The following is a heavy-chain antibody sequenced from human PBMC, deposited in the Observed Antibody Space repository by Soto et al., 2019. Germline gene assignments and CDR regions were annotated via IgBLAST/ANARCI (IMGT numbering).Heavy chain of an antibody. J-gene: IGHJ3*02. CDR1: GYSFTSYW. Sequence: GESLKISCKGSGYSFTSYWISRVRQMPVKGLEWMGRIDPSDSYTNYSPSFQGHVTISADKSISTAYLQWSSLKASDTAMYYCARLRSGTIFGVVIMGAFDIWGQGTMVTVSS. CDR2: IDPSDSYT. CDR3: ARLRSGTIFGVVIMGAFDI. V-gene: IGHV5-10-1*01. D-gene: IGHD3-3*01.